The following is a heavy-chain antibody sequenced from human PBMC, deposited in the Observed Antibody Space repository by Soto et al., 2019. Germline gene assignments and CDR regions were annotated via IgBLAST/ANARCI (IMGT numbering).Heavy chain of an antibody. D-gene: IGHD4-17*01. CDR1: GFTFSSYG. V-gene: IGHV3-33*01. CDR3: ASATAMRKGDYYYGMDV. CDR2: IWYDGSNK. J-gene: IGHJ6*02. Sequence: QVQLVESGGGVVQPGRSLRLSCAASGFTFSSYGMHWVRQAPGKGLEWVAGIWYDGSNKYYADSVKGRFTISRDNSKNTLYLQMNSLRAEDTAVYYCASATAMRKGDYYYGMDVWGQGTTVTVSS.